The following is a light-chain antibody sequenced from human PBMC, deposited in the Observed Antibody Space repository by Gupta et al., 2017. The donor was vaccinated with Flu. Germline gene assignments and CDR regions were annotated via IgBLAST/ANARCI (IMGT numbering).Light chain of an antibody. CDR3: QQYNEWPPWT. Sequence: EIVMTQSQATLSGSPGERATLSCRASQSVSSNLAWYQQKPGQAPRLLIYRTSTRATGIPARFSGSGSGTEFTLTISSLQSEDFAIYYCQQYNEWPPWTFGQGTKVEIK. V-gene: IGKV3-15*01. J-gene: IGKJ1*01. CDR1: QSVSSN. CDR2: RTS.